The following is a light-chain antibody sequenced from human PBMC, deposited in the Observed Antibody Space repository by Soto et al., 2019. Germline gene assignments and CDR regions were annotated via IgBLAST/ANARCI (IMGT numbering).Light chain of an antibody. Sequence: EIVMTQSPVTLSVSPGERVTLSCRASQSVSSNLAWYQQKPGQAPSLLIYGAFPRATGIPARFSGTGSGTEFTLTISSLQSEDFALYYCQQYNDWPLTFGQGTKVDIK. CDR1: QSVSSN. CDR3: QQYNDWPLT. CDR2: GAF. J-gene: IGKJ1*01. V-gene: IGKV3-15*01.